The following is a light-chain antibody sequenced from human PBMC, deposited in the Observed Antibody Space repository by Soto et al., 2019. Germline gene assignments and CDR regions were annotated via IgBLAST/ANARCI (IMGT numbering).Light chain of an antibody. Sequence: EIVMTQSPATLSVSPGERATLSCRASQSVSTNLAWYQQKPGQAPRLLIYAASVRATGIPARFSGSGSGTEFTLTISSLQSEDFAVYYCQKYDEQPPNLSFGGGTKVEIK. J-gene: IGKJ4*01. CDR1: QSVSTN. CDR2: AAS. CDR3: QKYDEQPPNLS. V-gene: IGKV3-15*01.